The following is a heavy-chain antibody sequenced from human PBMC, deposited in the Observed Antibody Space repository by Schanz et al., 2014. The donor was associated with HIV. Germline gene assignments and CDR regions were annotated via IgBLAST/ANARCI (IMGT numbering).Heavy chain of an antibody. V-gene: IGHV3-7*01. CDR3: ARATTDNFDPTYYFQS. CDR2: IKRDGSDK. Sequence: EVQLVESGGGLVQPGGSLRLSCATSGFTFENYWMSWVRQAPGEGLEWVANIKRDGSDKYYLDSVKGRFTISRDNAKNSLSLQVNSLRADDTAVYYCARATTDNFDPTYYFQSWGQGTLVTVSS. D-gene: IGHD5-12*01. J-gene: IGHJ4*02. CDR1: GFTFENYW.